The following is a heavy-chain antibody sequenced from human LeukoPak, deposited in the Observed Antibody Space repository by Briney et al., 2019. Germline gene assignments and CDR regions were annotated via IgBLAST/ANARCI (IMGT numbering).Heavy chain of an antibody. Sequence: GASVKVSCKTSGYTFTSYDINWVRQATGQGLEWMGWMNPNSGNTGYAQKFQGRVTMTRNTSISTAYMELSSLRSEDTAVYFCALWFGEASGFVPWGQGTLVTVSS. CDR2: MNPNSGNT. D-gene: IGHD3-10*01. CDR1: GYTFTSYD. J-gene: IGHJ5*02. CDR3: ALWFGEASGFVP. V-gene: IGHV1-8*01.